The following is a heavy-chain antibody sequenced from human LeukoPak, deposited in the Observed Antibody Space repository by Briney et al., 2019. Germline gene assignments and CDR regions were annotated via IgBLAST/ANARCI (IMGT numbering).Heavy chain of an antibody. J-gene: IGHJ4*02. CDR3: ARDSAAGYYDSSGYWDY. D-gene: IGHD3-22*01. CDR2: IYYSGST. V-gene: IGHV4-59*01. CDR1: GGSISSYY. Sequence: SETLSLTCTVSGGSISSYYWSWIRQPPGKGLEWIGYIYYSGSTNYNPSLKSRVTISVDTSKNQFSLKLSSVTAADTAVYYCARDSAAGYYDSSGYWDYWGQGTLVTVSS.